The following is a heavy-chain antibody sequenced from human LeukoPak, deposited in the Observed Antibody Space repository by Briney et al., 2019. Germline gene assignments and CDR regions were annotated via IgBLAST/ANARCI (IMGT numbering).Heavy chain of an antibody. CDR2: MNEYGSEI. V-gene: IGHV3-7*01. D-gene: IGHD1-14*01. CDR3: ARVYRRYFDY. J-gene: IGHJ4*02. Sequence: GGSLRLSCSVSGFIFRDFSMSWVRQAPGKGLEWVAKMNEYGSEIFYVDSVKGRFTISRDNAKNSLYLQMNSLRAEDTAVYYCARVYRRYFDYWGQGTLVTVSS. CDR1: GFIFRDFS.